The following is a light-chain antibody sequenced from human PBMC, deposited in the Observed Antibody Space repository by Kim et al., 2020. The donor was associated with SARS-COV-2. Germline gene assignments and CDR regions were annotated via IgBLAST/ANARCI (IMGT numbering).Light chain of an antibody. Sequence: SYELTQPPSLSVSLGQTASITCSGHKLGDKYACWYQQKPGQSPVQVIYEDNKRPSGIPERFSGSNSGNTATLTISGTQAMDEADYYCQTWDSSVVVFGGGTQLTVL. V-gene: IGLV3-1*01. CDR1: KLGDKY. J-gene: IGLJ2*01. CDR2: EDN. CDR3: QTWDSSVVV.